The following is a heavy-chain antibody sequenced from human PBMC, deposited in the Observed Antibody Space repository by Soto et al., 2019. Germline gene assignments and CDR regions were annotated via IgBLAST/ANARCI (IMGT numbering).Heavy chain of an antibody. CDR3: AKSIVVVPQLLTH. J-gene: IGHJ4*02. V-gene: IGHV3-23*01. D-gene: IGHD2-2*01. Sequence: EVQLLESGGGLVQPGGSLRLSCAASGFTFSSYAMSWVRQAPGKGLEWVSAISGSGGSTYYADSVKGRFTISRDNSKNTLYLQMNSLRVEDTAVYYCAKSIVVVPQLLTHWGQGTLVTVSS. CDR1: GFTFSSYA. CDR2: ISGSGGST.